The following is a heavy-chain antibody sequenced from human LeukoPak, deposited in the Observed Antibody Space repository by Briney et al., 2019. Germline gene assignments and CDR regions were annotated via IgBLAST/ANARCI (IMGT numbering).Heavy chain of an antibody. V-gene: IGHV1-2*02. CDR1: GYTFTGYY. D-gene: IGHD2-2*01. J-gene: IGHJ5*02. Sequence: ASVKVSCKASGYTFTGYYMHWVRQAPGQGLEWMGWVNPKSGGTNYAQKFQGRVTMTRDTSIHTAYMVLSRLRSDDTAVYYCAREEYGFDPWGQGTLVTVSS. CDR3: AREEYGFDP. CDR2: VNPKSGGT.